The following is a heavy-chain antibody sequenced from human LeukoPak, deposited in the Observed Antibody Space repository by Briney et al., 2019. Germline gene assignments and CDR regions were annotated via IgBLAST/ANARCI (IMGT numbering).Heavy chain of an antibody. D-gene: IGHD1-1*01. CDR2: IRYGGSNK. V-gene: IGHV3-30*02. J-gene: IGHJ3*02. Sequence: GGSLRLSCAASGFTFSSYGMHWVRQAPGKGLEGVAFIRYGGSNKYYADSVKGRFTISRDNSKNTLYLQMNSLRAEDTAVYYCASGEVLGAFDIWGQGTMVTVSS. CDR1: GFTFSSYG. CDR3: ASGEVLGAFDI.